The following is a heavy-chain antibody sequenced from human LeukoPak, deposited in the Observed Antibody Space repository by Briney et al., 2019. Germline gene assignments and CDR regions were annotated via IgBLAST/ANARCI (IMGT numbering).Heavy chain of an antibody. D-gene: IGHD6-13*01. CDR2: MHNGVHT. V-gene: IGHV4-59*01. Sequence: SETLSLTCTVPGDSISSYYWSWIRQPPGKGLEWIGYMHNGVHTNYNPSLKSRVTISGDTSKNQFSLKLTSVTAADTAVYYCAREYSAFDYWGQGTLVTVSS. J-gene: IGHJ4*02. CDR1: GDSISSYY. CDR3: AREYSAFDY.